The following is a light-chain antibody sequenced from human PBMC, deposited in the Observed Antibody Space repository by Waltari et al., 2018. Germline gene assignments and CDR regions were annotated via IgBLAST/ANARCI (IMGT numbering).Light chain of an antibody. CDR2: EVS. CDR3: SSYTSSSTRVV. J-gene: IGLJ2*01. Sequence: QSALTQPASVPGSPGPSITTSCPGTSSDVGGYNYVSRYQQHPGKAPKLMIYEVSNRPSGVSNRFSGSKSGNTASLTISGLQAEDEADYYCSSYTSSSTRVVFGGGTKLTVL. CDR1: SSDVGGYNY. V-gene: IGLV2-14*01.